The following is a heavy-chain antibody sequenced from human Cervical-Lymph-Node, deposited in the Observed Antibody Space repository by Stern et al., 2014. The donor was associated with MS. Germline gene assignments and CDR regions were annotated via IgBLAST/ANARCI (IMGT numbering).Heavy chain of an antibody. CDR2: IYSSGTT. CDR1: GGSITSGSYY. Sequence: QVQLQESGPGLVKPSQTLSLTCTVSGGSITSGSYYWSWIRQPAGKGLEWVGRIYSSGTTNSTRPLRRRVTISVDASKNQFSLNLSSVTAADTAVYYCARDLVTTEADAFAFWGQGTMVTVS. CDR3: ARDLVTTEADAFAF. V-gene: IGHV4-61*02. D-gene: IGHD4-17*01. J-gene: IGHJ3*01.